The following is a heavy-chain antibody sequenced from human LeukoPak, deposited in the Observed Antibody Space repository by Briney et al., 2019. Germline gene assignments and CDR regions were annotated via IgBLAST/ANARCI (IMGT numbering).Heavy chain of an antibody. CDR3: ARGRSSLGPYYYYYMDV. Sequence: PSETLSLTCAVYGGSFSGYYWSWIRQPPGKGLEWIGEINHSGSTNYNPSLKSRVTISVDTSKNQFSLKLSSVTAADTAVYYCARGRSSLGPYYYYYMDVWGKGTTVTVSS. V-gene: IGHV4-34*01. J-gene: IGHJ6*03. CDR1: GGSFSGYY. CDR2: INHSGST.